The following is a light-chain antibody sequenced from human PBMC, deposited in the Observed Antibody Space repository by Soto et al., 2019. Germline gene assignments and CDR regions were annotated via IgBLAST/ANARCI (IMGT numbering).Light chain of an antibody. V-gene: IGLV2-14*01. CDR1: SNDIGGYNY. J-gene: IGLJ2*01. CDR2: DVS. Sequence: QSALTQPASVSGSPGQSITFSCTGTSNDIGGYNYVSWYQQHPGKAPKLMIFDVSNRPSGVSYRFSGSKSGSTASLIISWLQAEDEADYYCSSYTSSSTLLFGGGTKQTVL. CDR3: SSYTSSSTLL.